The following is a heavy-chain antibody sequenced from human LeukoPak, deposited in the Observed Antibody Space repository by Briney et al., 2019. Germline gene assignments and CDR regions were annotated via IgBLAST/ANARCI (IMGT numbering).Heavy chain of an antibody. CDR2: IIPIFGTA. CDR3: ARDRDSSGYSDY. V-gene: IGHV1-69*13. J-gene: IGHJ4*02. CDR1: GGTFSSYA. Sequence: GASVKVSCKASGGTFSSYAISWVRQAPGQGLEWMGGIIPIFGTANYAQKFQGRVTITADESTSTAYMELSSLRSEDTAVYYCARDRDSSGYSDYWGQGTLVTVSS. D-gene: IGHD3-22*01.